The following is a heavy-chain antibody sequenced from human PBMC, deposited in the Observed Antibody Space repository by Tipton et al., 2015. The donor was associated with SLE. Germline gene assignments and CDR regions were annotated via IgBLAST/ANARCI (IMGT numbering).Heavy chain of an antibody. V-gene: IGHV4-61*09. CDR2: IYTSGST. J-gene: IGHJ6*02. D-gene: IGHD3-10*01. CDR1: GGSISSGSYY. CDR3: ARDLLWFGERYYYGMDV. Sequence: TLSLTCTVSGGSISSGSYYWSWIRQPAGKGLEWIGYIYTSGSTNYNPSLKSRVTISVDTSKNQFSLKLSSVTAAGTAVYYCARDLLWFGERYYYGMDVWGQGTTFTVAS.